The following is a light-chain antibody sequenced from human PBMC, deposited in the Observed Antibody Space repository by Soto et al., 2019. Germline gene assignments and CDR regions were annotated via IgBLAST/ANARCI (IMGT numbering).Light chain of an antibody. CDR3: QQYNSYSWT. CDR1: QSISSW. J-gene: IGKJ1*01. Sequence: DIQMTQSPSTLSASVGDRVTITCRASQSISSWLAWYQQKQGKXPKXXIYDASSLESGVPSRFSGSGSGTELTITISSLQPDDFETYYCQQYNSYSWTFGQGTKVDIK. CDR2: DAS. V-gene: IGKV1-5*01.